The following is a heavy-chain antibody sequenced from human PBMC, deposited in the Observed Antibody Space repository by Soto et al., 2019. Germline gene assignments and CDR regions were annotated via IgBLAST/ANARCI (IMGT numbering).Heavy chain of an antibody. CDR1: GGSISSGGYY. CDR2: IYYSGST. CDR3: ARVVDIVVVPAAMNYYYYGMDV. D-gene: IGHD2-2*03. J-gene: IGHJ6*02. V-gene: IGHV4-31*03. Sequence: QVQLQESGPGLVKPSQTLSLTCTVSGGSISSGGYYWSWIRQHPGKGLEWIGYIYYSGSTYYNPSLKSRVTISVDTSKNQFSLKLSSVTAADTAVYYCARVVDIVVVPAAMNYYYYGMDVWGQGTTVTVSS.